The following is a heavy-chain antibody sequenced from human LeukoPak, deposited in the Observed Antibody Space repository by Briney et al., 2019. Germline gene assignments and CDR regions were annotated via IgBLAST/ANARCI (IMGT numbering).Heavy chain of an antibody. CDR1: GVSFSGYY. D-gene: IGHD3-10*01. CDR3: AGGAGGDAFDI. J-gene: IGHJ3*02. V-gene: IGHV4-34*01. Sequence: SETLSLTCAVYGVSFSGYYWRWLRQPPGKGLEGIGEMHHSGSTNYNPSLKRRVTISVDTSKNQLSLKLSSVTAADTAVYYCAGGAGGDAFDIWGQGTMVTVSS. CDR2: MHHSGST.